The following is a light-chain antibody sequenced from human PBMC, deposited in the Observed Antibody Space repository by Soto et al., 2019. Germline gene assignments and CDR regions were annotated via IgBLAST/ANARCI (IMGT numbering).Light chain of an antibody. Sequence: QSVLTQPPSVSGAPGQRVTISRTGSSSNIGPTYDVHWYQQLPGTAPKLLIYANTNRPSGVPDRFSGSKSGTSASLAITGLQAEDEADYFCQSYDSSLSGYVFGTGTKVTVL. CDR2: ANT. CDR1: SSNIGPTYD. CDR3: QSYDSSLSGYV. V-gene: IGLV1-40*01. J-gene: IGLJ1*01.